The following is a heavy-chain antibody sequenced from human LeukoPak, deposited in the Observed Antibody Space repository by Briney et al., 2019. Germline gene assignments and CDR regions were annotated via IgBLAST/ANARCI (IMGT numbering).Heavy chain of an antibody. CDR1: GVTFSGNS. CDR3: AKEGGSNSDYFDY. V-gene: IGHV3-30*18. CDR2: ISYDGKKK. J-gene: IGHJ4*02. D-gene: IGHD1-26*01. Sequence: PGGSLRLSCAASGVTFSGNSMHWGRQAPGKGLEWVAVISYDGKKKYYADSVKGRFTISRENSQNRQYLQMNSLIPEDTAVYYCAKEGGSNSDYFDYWGQGTLVTVSS.